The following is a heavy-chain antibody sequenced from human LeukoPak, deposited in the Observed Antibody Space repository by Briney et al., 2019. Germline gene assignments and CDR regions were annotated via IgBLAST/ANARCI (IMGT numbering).Heavy chain of an antibody. Sequence: SETLSLTCTVSGGSISSSSYYWGWIRQPPGKGLEWIGSIYYSGSTYYNPSLKSRVTISVDTSKNQFSLKLSSVTAADTAVYYCARDLLGHRDWGQGTLVTVSS. CDR1: GGSISSSSYY. J-gene: IGHJ4*02. V-gene: IGHV4-39*07. CDR3: ARDLLGHRD. CDR2: IYYSGST.